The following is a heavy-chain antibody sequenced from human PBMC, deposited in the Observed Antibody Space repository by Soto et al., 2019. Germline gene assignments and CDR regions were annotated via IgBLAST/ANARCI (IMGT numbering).Heavy chain of an antibody. Sequence: QVQLVESGGGVVQPGRSLRLSCAASGFTFSSYGMHWVRQAPGKGLEWVAVISYDGSNKYYADSVKGRFTISRDNSKNTLYLQMNSLRAEDTAVYYCAKDWGGVADNWFDPWCQGTLLTVSS. V-gene: IGHV3-30*18. D-gene: IGHD3-3*01. CDR3: AKDWGGVADNWFDP. CDR2: ISYDGSNK. J-gene: IGHJ5*02. CDR1: GFTFSSYG.